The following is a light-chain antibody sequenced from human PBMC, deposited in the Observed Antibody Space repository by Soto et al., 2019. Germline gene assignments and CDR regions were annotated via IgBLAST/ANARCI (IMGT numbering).Light chain of an antibody. CDR3: HQYSNTFRT. Sequence: EVVLTQSPDTVSLSPGERATLSCRASQNFGSSYLAWYQQKNGQXPRLLIYDTSTRATGVPARFSASESGTELTINLSNLQAEDAAVYHGHQYSNTFRTFGQGTKVDIK. CDR1: QNFGSSY. J-gene: IGKJ1*01. V-gene: IGKV3D-20*02. CDR2: DTS.